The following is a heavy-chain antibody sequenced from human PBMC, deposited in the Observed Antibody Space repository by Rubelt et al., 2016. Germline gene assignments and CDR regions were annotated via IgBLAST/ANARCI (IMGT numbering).Heavy chain of an antibody. CDR2: INAGNGNT. CDR3: ARVMITFGGVIEVGWFDP. CDR1: GYTFTSYA. V-gene: IGHV1-3*01. J-gene: IGHJ5*02. D-gene: IGHD3-16*02. Sequence: QVQLVQSGAEVKKPGASVKVSCKASGYTFTSYAMHWVRQAPGHRLEWMGWINAGNGNTKYAQKLQGRVTMTTDTSTSTAYMELRSLRSDDTAVYYCARVMITFGGVIEVGWFDPWGQGTLVTVSS.